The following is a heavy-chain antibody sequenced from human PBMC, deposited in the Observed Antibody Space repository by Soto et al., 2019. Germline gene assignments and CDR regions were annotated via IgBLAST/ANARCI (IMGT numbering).Heavy chain of an antibody. D-gene: IGHD2-15*01. Sequence: GGSLRLSCAASGFTFSSYWMSWVRQAPGKGLEWVANIKQDGSEKYYVDSVKGRFTISRDNAKNSLYLQMNSLRAEDTAVYYCARLGYCSGGSCYNRDDYYYYYMDVWGKGTTVTGSS. V-gene: IGHV3-7*01. CDR2: IKQDGSEK. J-gene: IGHJ6*03. CDR1: GFTFSSYW. CDR3: ARLGYCSGGSCYNRDDYYYYYMDV.